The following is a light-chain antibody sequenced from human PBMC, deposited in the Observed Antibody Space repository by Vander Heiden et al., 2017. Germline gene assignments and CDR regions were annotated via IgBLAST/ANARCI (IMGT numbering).Light chain of an antibody. J-gene: IGLJ1*01. CDR3: SADTSSSTLV. CDR2: DVS. V-gene: IGLV2-14*03. CDR1: SSGVGGYNY. Sequence: QSALNQPASVSGSPGQSITISCTGTSSGVGGYNYVSWHQQHPCNVLKFLLYDVSNPPSGVSNRFSCSNSGNTASLTSSGRQVEDDDDYYCSADTSSSTLVFGTGTKVTVL.